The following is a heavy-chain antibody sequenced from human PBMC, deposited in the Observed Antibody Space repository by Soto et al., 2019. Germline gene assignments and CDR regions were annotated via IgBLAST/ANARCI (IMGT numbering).Heavy chain of an antibody. CDR3: ASSIAVAYYYYGMDV. CDR2: MNPNSGNT. CDR1: GYTFTSYD. V-gene: IGHV1-8*01. Sequence: QVQLVQSGAEVKKPGASVKVSCKASGYTFTSYDINWVRQATGQGLEWLGWMNPNSGNTVYAQKFQGRVTMTRNTSISTAYMELSSLRSEDTAVYYCASSIAVAYYYYGMDVWGQGTTVTVSS. D-gene: IGHD6-19*01. J-gene: IGHJ6*02.